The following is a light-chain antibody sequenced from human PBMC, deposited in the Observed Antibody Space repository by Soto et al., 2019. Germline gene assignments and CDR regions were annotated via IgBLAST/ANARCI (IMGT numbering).Light chain of an antibody. Sequence: IQMTHSPSTLSASVGDRITITCLASQNIDRWLAWYQQKPGNAPKLLIYKASSLESGVPSRFSGSGSGTDFTLTISCLQSEDFATYYCQQYYSFPWTFGQGTKVDIK. CDR3: QQYYSFPWT. CDR2: KAS. J-gene: IGKJ1*01. CDR1: QNIDRW. V-gene: IGKV1-5*03.